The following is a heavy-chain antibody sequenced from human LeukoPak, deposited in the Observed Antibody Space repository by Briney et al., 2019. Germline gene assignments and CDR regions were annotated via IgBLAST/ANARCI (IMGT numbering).Heavy chain of an antibody. Sequence: PGGSLRLSCAASGFTFSSYSMNRVRQAPGKGLEWVSSISSSSSYIYYADSVKGRFTISRDNAKNSLYLQMNSLRAEDTAVYYCARALRGLLWFGESNDNFDYWGQGTLVTVSS. V-gene: IGHV3-21*01. CDR3: ARALRGLLWFGESNDNFDY. D-gene: IGHD3-10*01. CDR1: GFTFSSYS. CDR2: ISSSSSYI. J-gene: IGHJ4*02.